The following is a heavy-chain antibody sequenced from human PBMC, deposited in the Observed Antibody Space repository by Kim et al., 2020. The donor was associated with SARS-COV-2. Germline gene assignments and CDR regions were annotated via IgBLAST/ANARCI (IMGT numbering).Heavy chain of an antibody. Sequence: SETLSLTCAVYGGSFSGYYWSWIRQPPGKGLEWIGEINHSGSTNYNPSLKSRVTISVDTSKNQFSLKLSSVTAADTAVYYCASGRDGYNQHWYFDLWGRGTLVTVSS. V-gene: IGHV4-34*01. CDR1: GGSFSGYY. J-gene: IGHJ2*01. CDR2: INHSGST. CDR3: ASGRDGYNQHWYFDL. D-gene: IGHD5-12*01.